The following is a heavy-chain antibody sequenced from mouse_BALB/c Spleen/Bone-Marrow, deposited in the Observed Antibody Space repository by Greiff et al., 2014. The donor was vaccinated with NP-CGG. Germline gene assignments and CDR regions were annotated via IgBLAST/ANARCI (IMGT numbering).Heavy chain of an antibody. Sequence: VQLQQSGAELVRPGASVKLSCKASGYTFTSYWMNWVKQRPEQGLEWIGRIDPYDSETHYNQKSKDKAILTVDKSSSAAYMQLSSLTSEDSAVYYCARGRDYDVFAYWGQGTLVTVSA. V-gene: IGHV1-52*01. D-gene: IGHD2-4*01. J-gene: IGHJ3*01. CDR3: ARGRDYDVFAY. CDR2: IDPYDSET. CDR1: GYTFTSYW.